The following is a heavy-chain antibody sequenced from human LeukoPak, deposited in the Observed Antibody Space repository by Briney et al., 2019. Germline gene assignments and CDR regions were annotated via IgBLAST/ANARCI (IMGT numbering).Heavy chain of an antibody. D-gene: IGHD6-13*01. CDR2: IWYDGSNR. V-gene: IGHV3-33*06. J-gene: IGHJ5*02. Sequence: GSLRLSCAASGFTFSNYGMHWVRQAPGKGLEWVAVIWYDGSNRYYGDSVKGRFTISRDNSKNTLYLQMNSLRAEDTAVYYCAKRPGIAAAGTLDWFDPWGQGTLVTVSS. CDR3: AKRPGIAAAGTLDWFDP. CDR1: GFTFSNYG.